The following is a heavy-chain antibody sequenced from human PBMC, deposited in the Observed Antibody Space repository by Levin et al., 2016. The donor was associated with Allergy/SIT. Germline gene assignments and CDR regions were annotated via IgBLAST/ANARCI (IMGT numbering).Heavy chain of an antibody. D-gene: IGHD4-17*01. J-gene: IGHJ3*02. CDR3: ARDLDEYGDYAFDI. CDR2: IDHSGST. V-gene: IGHV4-31*03. CDR1: GGSISSGGYY. Sequence: SETLSLTCTVSGGSISSGGYYWSWIRQHPGKGLEWIGYIDHSGSTYYNPSLKSRVTMSVDTSKNQFSLKLSSVTAADTAVYHCARDLDEYGDYAFDIWGQGTMVTVSS.